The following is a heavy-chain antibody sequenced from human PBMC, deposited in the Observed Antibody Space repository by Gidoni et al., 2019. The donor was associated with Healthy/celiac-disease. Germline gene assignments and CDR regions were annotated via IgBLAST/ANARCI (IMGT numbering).Heavy chain of an antibody. V-gene: IGHV1-46*03. J-gene: IGHJ3*02. CDR2: INPSGGSS. CDR1: CDTFTSYY. CDR3: ARNAVAGNNDAFDI. Sequence: QLVQSGAEVKKPGDSVKVSCKASCDTFTSYYMHWVRQAPGQGLEWMGIINPSGGSSSYAQKFQGRVTMTRDTSTSTVYMELSRLRSEDTAVYYCARNAVAGNNDAFDIWGQGTMVTVSS. D-gene: IGHD6-19*01.